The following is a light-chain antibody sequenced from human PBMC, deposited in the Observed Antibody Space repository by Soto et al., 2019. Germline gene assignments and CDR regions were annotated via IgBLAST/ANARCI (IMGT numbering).Light chain of an antibody. CDR2: DAS. CDR1: QSVRIF. CDR3: QHRNNWHIT. J-gene: IGKJ5*01. V-gene: IGKV3-11*01. Sequence: ETVLTQSPATLSLSPGETATLSFRASQSVRIFLAWYQQKLGQTPRLLIYDASNRATGIPARFSGSGSGTDFTLTISSLEPEDFAVYYCQHRNNWHITFGQGTRLEIK.